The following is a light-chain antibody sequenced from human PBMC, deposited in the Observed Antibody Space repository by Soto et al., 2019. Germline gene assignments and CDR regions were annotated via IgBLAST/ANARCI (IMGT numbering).Light chain of an antibody. CDR3: QQYNSYSPLT. V-gene: IGKV1-5*01. J-gene: IGKJ4*01. CDR1: QSISSW. CDR2: DAF. Sequence: DIQMTQSPASLSASFGDRVTITWRASQSISSWLAWYQQKPGKAPKLLIFDAFSLESGVPSRFSGSRSGTEFTLTISSLQPDDYATYYCQQYNSYSPLTFGGGTKVDIK.